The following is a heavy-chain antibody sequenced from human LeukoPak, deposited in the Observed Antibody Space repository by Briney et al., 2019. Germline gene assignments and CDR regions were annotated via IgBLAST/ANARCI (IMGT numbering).Heavy chain of an antibody. Sequence: SETLSLTCAVSGYSITGGYYWGWIRPPPGKGLEWIGRIYYSGSTDYNPSLKSRVTISVDTSKNQFSLNLYSVIAADTAVYYCARDPGGDGDSWGQGSLVTVSS. D-gene: IGHD1-14*01. CDR1: GYSITGGYY. CDR3: ARDPGGDGDS. J-gene: IGHJ4*02. CDR2: IYYSGST. V-gene: IGHV4-38-2*02.